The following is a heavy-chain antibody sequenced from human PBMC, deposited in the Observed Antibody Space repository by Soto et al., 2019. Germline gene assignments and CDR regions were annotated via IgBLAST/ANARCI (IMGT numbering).Heavy chain of an antibody. V-gene: IGHV4-34*01. J-gene: IGHJ4*02. CDR1: GGSLSGYY. CDR2: IKDGGLT. Sequence: QVQLQQWGAGLLKPSETLSLTCVVYGGSLSGYYWSWIHQPPGKGLEWIGEIKDGGLTNYSPSLTSRPTISADTPKYQCSVTLPAVTAAARAVHYCARGHEGVVAPHWDQGTLVTVSA. CDR3: ARGHEGVVAPH. D-gene: IGHD5-12*01.